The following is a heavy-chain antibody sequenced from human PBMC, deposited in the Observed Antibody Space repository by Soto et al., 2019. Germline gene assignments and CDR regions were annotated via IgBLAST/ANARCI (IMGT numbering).Heavy chain of an antibody. D-gene: IGHD6-13*01. Sequence: SAIRLISSSKSRVRQAARKWLEWVPATSGSGGSTYYAESVKGRFTISRDNSKNTLYLQINSLRAEDTAVYHCAKGQAAAGTGGAFDIWGQGTMVSVSS. CDR3: AKGQAAAGTGGAFDI. J-gene: IGHJ3*02. CDR2: TSGSGGST. V-gene: IGHV3-23*01. CDR1: AIRLISSS.